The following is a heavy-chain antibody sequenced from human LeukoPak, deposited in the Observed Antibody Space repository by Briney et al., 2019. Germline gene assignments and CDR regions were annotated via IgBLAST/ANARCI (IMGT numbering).Heavy chain of an antibody. D-gene: IGHD5-18*01. J-gene: IGHJ4*02. Sequence: GGSLRLACAASGFTFSSYSMNGVRHAPGKGLEWVSYISSSSSTIYYADSVKGRFTISRDNAKNSLYLQMNSLRAEDTAVYYCARERYSYGYEDYWGQGTLVTVSS. V-gene: IGHV3-48*01. CDR2: ISSSSSTI. CDR1: GFTFSSYS. CDR3: ARERYSYGYEDY.